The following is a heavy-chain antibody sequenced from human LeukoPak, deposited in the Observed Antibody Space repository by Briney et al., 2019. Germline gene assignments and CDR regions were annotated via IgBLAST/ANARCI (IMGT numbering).Heavy chain of an antibody. CDR1: GFTFSDYY. D-gene: IGHD6-13*01. CDR3: ARSLAAAGPYYYYYYMDV. CDR2: IYSGGST. Sequence: GGSLRLSCAASGFTFSDYYMSWVRQAPGKGLEWVSVIYSGGSTYYADSVKGRFTISRDNSKNTLYLQMNSLRAEDTAVYYCARSLAAAGPYYYYYYMDVWGKGTTVTVSS. V-gene: IGHV3-53*01. J-gene: IGHJ6*03.